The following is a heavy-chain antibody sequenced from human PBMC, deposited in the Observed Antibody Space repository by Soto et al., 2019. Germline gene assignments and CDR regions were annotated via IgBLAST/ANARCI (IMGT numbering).Heavy chain of an antibody. V-gene: IGHV3-23*01. J-gene: IGHJ4*02. CDR1: GFRFSSYA. CDR3: ATKSNPRTFHPMY. CDR2: ISGSGVST. Sequence: PGGSLRRACAASGFRFSSYAMSWGRQATGKGLEWLSAISGSGVSTDYADSVKRRFTISRDNSKNTLYLQMNSLRAEDTAVYSCATKSNPRTFHPMYWGQGTLVTVSS. D-gene: IGHD2-8*01.